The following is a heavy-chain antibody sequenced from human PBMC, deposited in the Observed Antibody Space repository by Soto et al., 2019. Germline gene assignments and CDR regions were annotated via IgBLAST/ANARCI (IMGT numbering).Heavy chain of an antibody. CDR2: IKQDGSEK. D-gene: IGHD6-19*01. V-gene: IGHV3-7*03. J-gene: IGHJ4*02. CDR1: GFTFSSYW. Sequence: GGSLRLSCAASGFTFSSYWMSWVRQAPGKGLEWVANIKQDGSEKYYVDSLKGRFTISRDNAKNSLYLQMNRMRAEDTAGYYCASGRYISAWYPHSCGCWVQGTLV. CDR3: ASGRYISAWYPHSCGC.